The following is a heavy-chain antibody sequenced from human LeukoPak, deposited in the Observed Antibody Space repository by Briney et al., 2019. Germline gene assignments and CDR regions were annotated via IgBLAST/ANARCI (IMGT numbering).Heavy chain of an antibody. J-gene: IGHJ4*02. D-gene: IGHD2-15*01. V-gene: IGHV4-34*01. CDR3: ARGLVGYCSGGSCDPSDY. CDR1: GGSFSGYY. Sequence: PSETLSLTCAVYGGSFSGYYWSWIRQPPGKGLEWIGEINHSGSTNYNPSLESRVTISVDTSKNQFSLKLSSVTAADTAVYYCARGLVGYCSGGSCDPSDYRGQGTLVTVSS. CDR2: INHSGST.